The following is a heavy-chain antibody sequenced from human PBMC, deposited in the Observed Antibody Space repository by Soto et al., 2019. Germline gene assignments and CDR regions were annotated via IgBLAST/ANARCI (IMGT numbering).Heavy chain of an antibody. J-gene: IGHJ4*02. CDR1: GGSFSGYS. CDR3: ARDVVKGDFDF. V-gene: IGHV4-34*01. CDR2: INHSGSN. Sequence: SETLSLTCAVYGGSFSGYSWRWIRQPPGKGLEWIGEINHSGSNNYNPSLKSRVTIPRDTSKNQFSLKLSSVTAADTAVYYCARDVVKGDFDFFGQGTLVIFSS. D-gene: IGHD2-15*01.